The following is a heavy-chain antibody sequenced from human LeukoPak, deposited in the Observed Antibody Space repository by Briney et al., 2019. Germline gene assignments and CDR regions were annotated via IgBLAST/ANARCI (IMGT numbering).Heavy chain of an antibody. J-gene: IGHJ4*02. CDR2: IKPNSGGT. D-gene: IGHD6-19*01. V-gene: IGHV1-2*02. CDR1: GYTFTGYY. Sequence: VASVKVSCKASGYTFTGYYMHWVRQAPGQGLEWMGWIKPNSGGTNYAQKFQGRVTMTRDTSTSTAYMELSRLRSDDTAVYYCARLGSGWYGRDFDYWGQGTLVTVSS. CDR3: ARLGSGWYGRDFDY.